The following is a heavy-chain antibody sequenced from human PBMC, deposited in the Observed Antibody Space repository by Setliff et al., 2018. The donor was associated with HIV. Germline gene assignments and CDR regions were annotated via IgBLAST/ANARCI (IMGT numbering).Heavy chain of an antibody. J-gene: IGHJ6*02. CDR1: GYTFTSYD. CDR3: ARGYSSSSSYYYSMDV. D-gene: IGHD6-6*01. V-gene: IGHV1-18*01. Sequence: ASVKVSCKASGYTFTSYDINWVRQAPGQGLEWMGWISVYNGNTNFAQKLPGRVTMTTDTSTSTAYMELRSLRSDDTAVYYCARGYSSSSSYYYSMDVWGQGTTVTVSS. CDR2: ISVYNGNT.